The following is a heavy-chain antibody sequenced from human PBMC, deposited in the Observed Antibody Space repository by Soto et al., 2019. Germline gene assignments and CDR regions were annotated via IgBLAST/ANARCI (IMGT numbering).Heavy chain of an antibody. V-gene: IGHV3-23*01. J-gene: IGHJ6*02. CDR3: AKGAGGSGSYRRLYYYGMDV. D-gene: IGHD3-10*01. CDR1: GFTFSSYA. Sequence: GGSLRLSCAASGFTFSSYAMSWVRQAPGKGLEWVSAISGSGGSTYYADSVKGRFTISRDNSKNTLYLQMNSLRAEDTAVYYCAKGAGGSGSYRRLYYYGMDVWGQGTTVTVSS. CDR2: ISGSGGST.